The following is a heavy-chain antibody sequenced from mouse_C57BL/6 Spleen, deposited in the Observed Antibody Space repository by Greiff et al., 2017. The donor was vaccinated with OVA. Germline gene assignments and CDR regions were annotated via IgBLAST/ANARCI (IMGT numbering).Heavy chain of an antibody. D-gene: IGHD3-2*02. J-gene: IGHJ2*01. CDR2: IYPGGGYT. V-gene: IGHV1-63*01. Sequence: QVQLKESGAELVRPGTSVKMSCKASGYTFTNYWIGWAKQRPGHGLEWIGDIYPGGGYTNYNEKFKGKATLTADKSSSTAYMQFSSLTSEDSAIYYCARRGQLRSYYFDYWGQGTTLTVSS. CDR3: ARRGQLRSYYFDY. CDR1: GYTFTNYW.